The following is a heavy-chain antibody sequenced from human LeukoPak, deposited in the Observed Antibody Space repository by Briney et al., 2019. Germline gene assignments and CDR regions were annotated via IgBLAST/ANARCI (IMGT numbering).Heavy chain of an antibody. CDR3: ARGWSAMRMDV. Sequence: ASVKVSCKASGYTFSNYDINWVRQATGQGLEWMGWMNPSSGSTAYAQKFQGRVTITRNTSISTAYMELSTLRFEDTAVYYCARGWSAMRMDVWGKGTTVTVSS. D-gene: IGHD2-2*01. CDR1: GYTFSNYD. V-gene: IGHV1-8*03. J-gene: IGHJ6*04. CDR2: MNPSSGST.